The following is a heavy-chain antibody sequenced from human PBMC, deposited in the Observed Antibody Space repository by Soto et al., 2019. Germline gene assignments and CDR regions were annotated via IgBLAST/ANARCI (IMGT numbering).Heavy chain of an antibody. J-gene: IGHJ6*02. CDR1: GVTFSSYA. Sequence: SVKVSCKASGVTFSSYAISWLRQADGQGLEWMGGIVPIFGTTNYAQKFQSRVTITADXHTSTAYMELNSLRSEDTAVYYPARAGYSCGRALHGMDVWGQ. D-gene: IGHD5-18*01. V-gene: IGHV1-69*13. CDR3: ARAGYSCGRALHGMDV. CDR2: IVPIFGTT.